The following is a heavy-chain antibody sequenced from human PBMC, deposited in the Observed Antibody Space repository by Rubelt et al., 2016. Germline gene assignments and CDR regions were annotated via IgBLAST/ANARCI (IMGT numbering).Heavy chain of an antibody. CDR1: GFTFSNYA. CDR2: ISRSGDKI. Sequence: QLAASGGGLVQPGGSLRLSCEASGFTFSNYAVTWVRQAPGKGLEAFSSISRSGDKIYYADSVKGRFRISRDNYKGTLFLQMNSLTAEDTAVYYCAKILATTESFWYGMDVWGRGIMVTVS. CDR3: AKILATTESFWYGMDV. D-gene: IGHD4-17*01. J-gene: IGHJ6*02. V-gene: IGHV3-23*04.